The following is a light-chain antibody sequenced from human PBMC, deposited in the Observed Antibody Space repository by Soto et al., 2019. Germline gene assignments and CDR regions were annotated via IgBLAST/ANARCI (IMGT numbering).Light chain of an antibody. V-gene: IGLV2-14*01. J-gene: IGLJ2*01. CDR3: SSYTSSSTPVV. CDR1: SSDVGGYNY. CDR2: EVS. Sequence: QSALTQPASVSGSPGQSITISCTGTSSDVGGYNYVSWYQQHPGKAPKLMIYEVSNRPSGVSNRFSGSKSGNTASLTISGLQAEDEADYYCSSYTSSSTPVVFGGGNKVTVL.